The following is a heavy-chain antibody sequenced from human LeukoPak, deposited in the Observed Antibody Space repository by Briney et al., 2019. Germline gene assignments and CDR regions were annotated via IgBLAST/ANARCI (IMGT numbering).Heavy chain of an antibody. D-gene: IGHD3-3*01. V-gene: IGHV3-74*01. CDR1: GFTFSSYW. CDR3: ARDEGYDFWSGLDYYGMDA. J-gene: IGHJ6*02. CDR2: INSDGSST. Sequence: GGSLRLSCAASGFTFSSYWMHWVHQAPGKGLVWVSRINSDGSSTSYADSVKGRFTISRDNAKNTLYLQMNSLRAEDTAVYYCARDEGYDFWSGLDYYGMDAWGQGTTVTVSS.